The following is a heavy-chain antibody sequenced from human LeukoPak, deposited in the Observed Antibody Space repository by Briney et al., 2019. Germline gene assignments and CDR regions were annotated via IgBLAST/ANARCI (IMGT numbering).Heavy chain of an antibody. CDR2: IYYSGST. Sequence: SSETLSLTCSVSGGSSSSSSYYWGWIRQPPGKGLEWIGSIYYSGSTYYNPSLKSRITISVDRSKNQFSLKLSSVIAADTAVYYCAVERNSSRWHRCMFDPWGQGTLVTVSS. J-gene: IGHJ5*02. CDR1: GGSSSSSSYY. V-gene: IGHV4-39*01. CDR3: AVERNSSRWHRCMFDP. D-gene: IGHD6-13*01.